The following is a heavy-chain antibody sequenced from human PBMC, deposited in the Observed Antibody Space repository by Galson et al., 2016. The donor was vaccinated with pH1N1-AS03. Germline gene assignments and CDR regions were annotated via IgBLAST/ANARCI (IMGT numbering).Heavy chain of an antibody. D-gene: IGHD6-6*01. CDR3: TTDSGRSSSIWFDP. Sequence: SLRLSCAASGFTFSNAWMSWVRQAPGKGLEWVGRVKRKTDGGTTDYAAPVKGRFTISRDDSKDTVYLQMDSLKTEDTAVYYCTTDSGRSSSIWFDPWGQGTLVTGSS. CDR2: VKRKTDGGTT. J-gene: IGHJ5*02. V-gene: IGHV3-15*01. CDR1: GFTFSNAW.